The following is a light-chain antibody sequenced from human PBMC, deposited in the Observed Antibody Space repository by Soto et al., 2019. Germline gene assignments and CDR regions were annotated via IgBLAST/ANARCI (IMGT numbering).Light chain of an antibody. V-gene: IGKV3-20*01. CDR2: DAS. J-gene: IGKJ1*01. CDR3: QQYGRSART. CDR1: ESVSSNY. Sequence: IVLTQSPGPLSLSPGERATLSCRASESVSSNYLAWYQQKPGQAPKLLIYDASSRATGLPDRFSGSGSGTDFTLTIGRLEPEEFAAYYGQQYGRSARTVGQGTKVEIK.